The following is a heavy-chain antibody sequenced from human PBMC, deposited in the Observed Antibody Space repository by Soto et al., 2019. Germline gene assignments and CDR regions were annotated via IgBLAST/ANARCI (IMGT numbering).Heavy chain of an antibody. CDR3: ARGRDTAMVDFDY. CDR1: GFTFSSYW. CDR2: INSDGSST. J-gene: IGHJ4*02. V-gene: IGHV3-74*01. D-gene: IGHD5-18*01. Sequence: GGSLRLSCAASGFTFSSYWMHWVRQAPGKGLVWVSRINSDGSSTSYADSVKGRFTISRDNAKNTLYLQMNSLRAEDTAVYYCARGRDTAMVDFDYWGQGTRVTVSS.